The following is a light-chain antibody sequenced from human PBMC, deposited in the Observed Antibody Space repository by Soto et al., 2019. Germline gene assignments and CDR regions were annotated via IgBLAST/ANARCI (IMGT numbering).Light chain of an antibody. Sequence: EFVLTQSPATLSLSQGQRATLSCRASQSVSNNYLAWYQQKPGQAPRLLIYGASNRATGIPDRFSGSGSGTDFTLTIIRLEPEEVSVYYCQQYYSSGTFGQGTKVYIK. J-gene: IGKJ1*01. CDR3: QQYYSSGT. CDR2: GAS. V-gene: IGKV3-20*01. CDR1: QSVSNNY.